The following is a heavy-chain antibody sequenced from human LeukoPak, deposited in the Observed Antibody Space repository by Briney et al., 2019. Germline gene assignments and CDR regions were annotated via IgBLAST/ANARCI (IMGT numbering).Heavy chain of an antibody. CDR1: GFTFGSYG. J-gene: IGHJ4*02. V-gene: IGHV3-30*02. Sequence: GGSLRLSFAASGFTFGSYGMHWVRQAPGKGLEWVTFIRNDGSNKYYADSVKGRFTISRDNSKNTLYLQMNSLRAEDTAVYYCAKGTVYDILTGYSPPIDSWGQGTLVTVSS. D-gene: IGHD3-9*01. CDR2: IRNDGSNK. CDR3: AKGTVYDILTGYSPPIDS.